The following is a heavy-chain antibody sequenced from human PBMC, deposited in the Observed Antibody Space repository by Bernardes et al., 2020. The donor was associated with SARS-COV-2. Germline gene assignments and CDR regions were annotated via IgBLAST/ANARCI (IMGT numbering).Heavy chain of an antibody. V-gene: IGHV1-24*01. D-gene: IGHD6-19*01. CDR1: GYTLTELS. CDR3: ATSIAVAGTPRSYYYYYGIEH. J-gene: IGHJ6*04. CDR2: LDPEDGET. Sequence: ASVKVSCKVSGYTLTELSMHWVRQAPVKGLEWMGGLDPEDGETIYAQKFQVRVTMTEDTSTDTAYMELSSLSSEDTAVHYCATSIAVAGTPRSYYYYYGIEHRSKGST.